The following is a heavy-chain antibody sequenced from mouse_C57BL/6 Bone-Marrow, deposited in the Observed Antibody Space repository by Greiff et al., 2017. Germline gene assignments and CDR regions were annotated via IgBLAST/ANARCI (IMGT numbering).Heavy chain of an antibody. Sequence: VQLQQPGAELVKPGASVKLSCKASGYTFTSYWMHWVKQRPGQGLEWIGYINPSSGYTKYNQKFKDKATLTADKSSSTAYMQLSSLTYEDSAVYYCARISNYFYYAMDYWGQGTSVTVSS. CDR2: INPSSGYT. J-gene: IGHJ4*01. V-gene: IGHV1-7*01. D-gene: IGHD2-5*01. CDR1: GYTFTSYW. CDR3: ARISNYFYYAMDY.